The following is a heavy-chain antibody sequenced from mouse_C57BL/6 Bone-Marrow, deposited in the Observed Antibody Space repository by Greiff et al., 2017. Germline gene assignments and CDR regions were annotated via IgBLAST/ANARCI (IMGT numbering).Heavy chain of an antibody. CDR3: DRAIIYHGYYYWFAY. CDR2: IISGGSYT. CDR1: GFTFSSYG. V-gene: IGHV5-6*01. J-gene: IGHJ3*01. Sequence: EVQLVESGGDLVKPGGSLKLSCAASGFTFSSYGMSWVRQTPDKRLEWVATIISGGSYTYYPDSVKGRFTISRDNAKNTLYLQMSSLKSEDTAMYYGDRAIIYHGYYYWFAYWGQGTLVTVSA. D-gene: IGHD2-3*01.